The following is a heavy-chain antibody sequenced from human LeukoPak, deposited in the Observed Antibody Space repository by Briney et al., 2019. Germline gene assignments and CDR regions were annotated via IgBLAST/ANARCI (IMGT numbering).Heavy chain of an antibody. CDR2: IGISSGNT. CDR1: GFTFSDYS. D-gene: IGHD5-24*01. J-gene: IGHJ4*02. V-gene: IGHV3-48*01. CDR3: ARDYKYAFDN. Sequence: PGGSLRLSCAASGFTFSDYSMNWVRQAPGKGLEWISYIGISSGNTKYADSVKGRFTISGDKAKNSPYLQMNSLRVEDTAVYYCARDYKYAFDNWGQGTLVTVSS.